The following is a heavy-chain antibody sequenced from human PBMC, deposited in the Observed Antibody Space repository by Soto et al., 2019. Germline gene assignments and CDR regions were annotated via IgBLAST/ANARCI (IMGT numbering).Heavy chain of an antibody. V-gene: IGHV4-34*01. CDR1: GGSFSGYY. CDR2: INHSGST. J-gene: IGHJ4*02. Sequence: PSETLSLTCAVYGGSFSGYYWSWIRQPPGKGLEWIGEINHSGSTNYNPSLKSRVTISVDTSKNQFSLTLSSVTAADTAVYYCARGYSGSSTDWGQGTLVTVSS. D-gene: IGHD6-6*01. CDR3: ARGYSGSSTD.